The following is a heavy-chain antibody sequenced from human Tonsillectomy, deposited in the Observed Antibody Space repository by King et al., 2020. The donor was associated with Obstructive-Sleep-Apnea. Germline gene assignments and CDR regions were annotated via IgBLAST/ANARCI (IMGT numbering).Heavy chain of an antibody. V-gene: IGHV4-39*07. J-gene: IGHJ4*02. Sequence: QLQESGPGLVKPSETLSLTCTVSGGSISSSSYYWGWIRQPPGKGLEWIGSIYYSGSTYYNPSLKSRVTISVDTSKNQFSLKLSSVTAADTAVYYCASIIAVAANWQDYFDYWGQGTLVTVSS. CDR3: ASIIAVAANWQDYFDY. D-gene: IGHD6-19*01. CDR2: IYYSGST. CDR1: GGSISSSSYY.